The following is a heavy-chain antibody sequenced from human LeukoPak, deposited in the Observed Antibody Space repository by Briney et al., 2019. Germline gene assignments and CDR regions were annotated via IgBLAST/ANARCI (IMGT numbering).Heavy chain of an antibody. CDR2: VSHDGSNK. Sequence: PGGSLRLSCAASGFTFSSYAMHWVRQAPGKGLEWVALVSHDGSNKYYADSVKGRFTISRDNSENTLYLQMNSLRSEDTAVYYCARDVDTAMVKSYWYFDLWGRGTLVTVSS. CDR3: ARDVDTAMVKSYWYFDL. CDR1: GFTFSSYA. D-gene: IGHD5-18*01. V-gene: IGHV3-30*04. J-gene: IGHJ2*01.